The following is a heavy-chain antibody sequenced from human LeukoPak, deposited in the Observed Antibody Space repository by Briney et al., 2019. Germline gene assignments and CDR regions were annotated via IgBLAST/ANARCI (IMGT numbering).Heavy chain of an antibody. CDR3: AREVVVAGKGGFDY. Sequence: GGSLRLSCAASGFTFSSYSMNWVRQAPGKGLEWVSSISSSSYIYYADSVKGRFTISRDNAKNSLYLQMNSLRAADTAVYYCAREVVVAGKGGFDYWGQGTLVTVSS. CDR2: ISSSSYI. V-gene: IGHV3-21*04. D-gene: IGHD6-19*01. CDR1: GFTFSSYS. J-gene: IGHJ4*02.